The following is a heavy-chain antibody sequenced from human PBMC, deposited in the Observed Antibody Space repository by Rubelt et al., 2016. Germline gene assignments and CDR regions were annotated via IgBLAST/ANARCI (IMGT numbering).Heavy chain of an antibody. D-gene: IGHD2-2*01. CDR2: FDPEDGET. J-gene: IGHJ4*02. CDR3: ATGIVVVPAHVPSRDY. CDR1: GYTLTELS. V-gene: IGHV1-24*01. Sequence: QVQLVQSGAEVKKPGASVKVSCKVSGYTLTELSMHWVRQAPGKGLEWMGGFDPEDGETIYAQKFQGRVSMTEDTATDTAYRELSSLRSEDTAVDYCATGIVVVPAHVPSRDYWGQGTLVTVSS.